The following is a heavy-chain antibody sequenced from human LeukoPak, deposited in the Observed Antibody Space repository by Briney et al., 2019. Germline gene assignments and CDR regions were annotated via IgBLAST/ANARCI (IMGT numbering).Heavy chain of an antibody. CDR2: IYYSGST. V-gene: IGHV4-59*01. CDR3: ARDRTVYYYDSSGPHTTGYYFDY. CDR1: GGSISSYY. D-gene: IGHD3-22*01. J-gene: IGHJ4*02. Sequence: PSETLSLTCTVSGGSISSYYWSWIRQPPGKGLEWIGYIYYSGSTNYNPSLKSRVTISVDTSKNQFSLRLSSVTAADTAVYYCARDRTVYYYDSSGPHTTGYYFDYWGQGTLVTVSS.